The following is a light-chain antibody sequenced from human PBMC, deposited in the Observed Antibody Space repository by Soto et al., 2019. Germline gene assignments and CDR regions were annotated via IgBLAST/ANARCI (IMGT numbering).Light chain of an antibody. CDR3: QQLNTYPIT. Sequence: DIQLTQSPSFLSASVGDRVTITCRASQGISSYLAWYQQKPGKAPKVLIYAASTLQSGVPSRFSGSGPGTEFTLTISSLQPEDFATYYCQQLNTYPITFGQGTRLEIK. CDR1: QGISSY. V-gene: IGKV1-9*01. J-gene: IGKJ5*01. CDR2: AAS.